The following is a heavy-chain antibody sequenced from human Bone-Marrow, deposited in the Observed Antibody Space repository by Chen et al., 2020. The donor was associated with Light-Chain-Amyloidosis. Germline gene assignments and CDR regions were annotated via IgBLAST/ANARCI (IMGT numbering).Heavy chain of an antibody. CDR2: INNSGKS. CDR3: ARGIDY. V-gene: IGHV4-34*01. CDR1: GGSFNDYY. J-gene: IGHJ4*02. Sequence: QVHLQQWGAGLLKPSETLSLTCGVYGGSFNDYYMTWFRQPPGKGLEWIGEINNSGKSNLNPSLSGRVTMSIDAAKRQFSLEVTSLTAADTAMYYCARGIDYWGQGTLVTVSS.